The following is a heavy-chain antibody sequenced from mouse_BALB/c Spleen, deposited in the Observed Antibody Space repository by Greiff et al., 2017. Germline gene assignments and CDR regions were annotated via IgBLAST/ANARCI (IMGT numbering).Heavy chain of an antibody. CDR1: GFTFSDYY. V-gene: IGHV5-4*02. CDR2: ISDGGSYT. Sequence: DVMLVESGGGLVKPGGSLKLSCAASGFTFSDYYMYWVRQTPEKRLEWVATISDGGSYTYYPDSVKGRFTISRDNAKNNLYLQMSSLKSEDTAMYYCARAYDYDYAMDYWGQGTSVTVSS. D-gene: IGHD2-4*01. J-gene: IGHJ4*01. CDR3: ARAYDYDYAMDY.